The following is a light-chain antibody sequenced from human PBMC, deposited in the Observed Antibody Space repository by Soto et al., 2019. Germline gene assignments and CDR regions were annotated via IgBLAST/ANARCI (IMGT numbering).Light chain of an antibody. CDR3: QQSLSTPWT. CDR1: QSINSY. CDR2: AAS. J-gene: IGKJ1*01. Sequence: DIQMTQSPSSLSASVGDRVTITCRASQSINSYLNWYQQKPGKAPKVLIYAASSLQSGVPSRFSGSGSETDFTLTISSLQPVDFATYCCQQSLSTPWTFVQGTRVGIK. V-gene: IGKV1-39*01.